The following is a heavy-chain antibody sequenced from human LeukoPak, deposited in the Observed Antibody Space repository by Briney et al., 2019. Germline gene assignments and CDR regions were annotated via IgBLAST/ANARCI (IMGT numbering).Heavy chain of an antibody. J-gene: IGHJ4*02. Sequence: ASVKVSCMASGGTFSSYAISWVRQAPGQGLEWMGRIIPILGIANYAQKFQGRVTITADKSTSTAYMELSSLRSEDTAVYYCARSPTALYDSSGPADYWGQGTLVTVSS. CDR3: ARSPTALYDSSGPADY. D-gene: IGHD3-22*01. CDR1: GGTFSSYA. CDR2: IIPILGIA. V-gene: IGHV1-69*04.